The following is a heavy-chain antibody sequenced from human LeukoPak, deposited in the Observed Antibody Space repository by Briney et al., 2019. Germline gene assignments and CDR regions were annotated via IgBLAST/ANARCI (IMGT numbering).Heavy chain of an antibody. CDR2: IKEDGSEK. V-gene: IGHV3-7*01. D-gene: IGHD4-17*01. J-gene: IGHJ3*01. Sequence: GGSLRLSCAGSGLTINTHWMSWVRQAPGKGLEWVAHIKEDGSEKYYVDSVKGRFTISRDNAKNSLFLQMHSLRADDTALYYCARDRESRGLNSDYAFDVWGQGTMVTVSS. CDR1: GLTINTHW. CDR3: ARDRESRGLNSDYAFDV.